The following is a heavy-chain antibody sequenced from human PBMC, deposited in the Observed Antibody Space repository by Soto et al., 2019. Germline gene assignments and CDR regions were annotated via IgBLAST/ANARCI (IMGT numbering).Heavy chain of an antibody. CDR3: ARDIRDLYYFDY. J-gene: IGHJ4*02. CDR2: ISSSSSYI. CDR1: GFTFSSYS. D-gene: IGHD3-10*01. Sequence: PGGSLRLSCAASGFTFSSYSMNWGRQAPGKGLEWVSSISSSSSYIYYADSVKGRFTISRDNAKNSLYLQMNSLRAEDTAVYYCARDIRDLYYFDYWGQGTLVTVSS. V-gene: IGHV3-21*01.